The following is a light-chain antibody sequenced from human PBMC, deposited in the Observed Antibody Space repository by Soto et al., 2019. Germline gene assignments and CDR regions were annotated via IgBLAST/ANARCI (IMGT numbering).Light chain of an antibody. CDR3: QSYDSSLSAGV. CDR1: SSNIGAGYD. CDR2: GNT. J-gene: IGLJ3*02. V-gene: IGLV1-40*01. Sequence: QTVVTQPPSVSGAPGQRVTISCTESSSNIGAGYDVHWYQQLPGTAPKLLIYGNTNRPSGVPDRFSGSKSGTSASLAITGLQAEDEADYYCQSYDSSLSAGVFGGGTKLTVL.